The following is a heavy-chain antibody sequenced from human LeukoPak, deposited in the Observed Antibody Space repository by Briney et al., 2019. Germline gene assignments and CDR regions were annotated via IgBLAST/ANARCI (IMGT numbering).Heavy chain of an antibody. J-gene: IGHJ4*02. CDR3: AKGTQAQWLVPVGFDY. CDR1: VFTFSSYG. CDR2: ISYDGSNK. V-gene: IGHV3-30*18. Sequence: GRSLRLSCAASVFTFSSYGMHWVRQAPGKGLEWVAVISYDGSNKYYADSVKGRFTISRDNSKNTLYLQMNSLRAEDTAVYYCAKGTQAQWLVPVGFDYWGQGTLVTVSS. D-gene: IGHD6-19*01.